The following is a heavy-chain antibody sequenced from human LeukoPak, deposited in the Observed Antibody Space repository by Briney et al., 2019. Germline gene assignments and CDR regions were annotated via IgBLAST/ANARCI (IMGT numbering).Heavy chain of an antibody. CDR1: GGSISSYY. V-gene: IGHV4-4*07. Sequence: SETLSLTYTVSGGSISSYYWSWIRQPAGKGLEWIGRIYTSGSTNYNPSLKSRVTMSVDTSKNQFSLKLSSVTAADTAVYYCAREGYDILTGYYLPLYYFDYWGQGTLVTVSS. J-gene: IGHJ4*02. CDR2: IYTSGST. D-gene: IGHD3-9*01. CDR3: AREGYDILTGYYLPLYYFDY.